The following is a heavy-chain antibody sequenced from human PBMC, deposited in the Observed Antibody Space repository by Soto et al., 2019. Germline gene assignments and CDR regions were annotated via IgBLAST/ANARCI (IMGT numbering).Heavy chain of an antibody. CDR1: GYTFTNYG. V-gene: IGHV1-18*01. CDR3: ARGVGSGSYYNQYNWFDP. CDR2: ISAYNGNT. J-gene: IGHJ5*02. Sequence: ALVKVSCKASGYTFTNYGISWVRQAPGQGLEWMGWISAYNGNTKYAQKFQGRVTMTTDTSTSTAYMELRSLRSDDTAVYYCARGVGSGSYYNQYNWFDPWGQGTLVTVS. D-gene: IGHD3-10*01.